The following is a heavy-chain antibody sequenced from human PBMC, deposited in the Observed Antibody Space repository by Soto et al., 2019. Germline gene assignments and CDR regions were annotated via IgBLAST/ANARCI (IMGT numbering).Heavy chain of an antibody. J-gene: IGHJ4*02. CDR2: ISYSGST. V-gene: IGHV4-59*01. CDR3: ARALYVSTGYYKGGHYFFDY. Sequence: TSSVSYDNIRSSYWAWIRQPPGKGLEWIGYISYSGSTNYNPSLKSRVTIFVHTSGNQFSLSLSSVTAADTAVYFCARALYVSTGYYKGGHYFFDYRVQGTSVTVS. D-gene: IGHD3-9*01. CDR1: YDNIRSSY.